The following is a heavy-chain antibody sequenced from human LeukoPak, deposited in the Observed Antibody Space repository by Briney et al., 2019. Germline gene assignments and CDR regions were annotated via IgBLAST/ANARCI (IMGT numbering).Heavy chain of an antibody. CDR1: GYTFTSYG. CDR3: ARDLRRATIFGVVNFDY. D-gene: IGHD3-3*01. Sequence: ASVKVSCKASGYTFTSYGISWVRQAPGQGLEWMGWISTYSANTNYAQKFQGRVTMTTETSTTTAYMELRSLRSDDTAVYYCARDLRRATIFGVVNFDYWGQGTLVTVSS. J-gene: IGHJ4*02. CDR2: ISTYSANT. V-gene: IGHV1-18*01.